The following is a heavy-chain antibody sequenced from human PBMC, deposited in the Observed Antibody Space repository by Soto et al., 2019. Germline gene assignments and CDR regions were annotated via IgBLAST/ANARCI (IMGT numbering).Heavy chain of an antibody. D-gene: IGHD3-10*01. V-gene: IGHV3-30*18. Sequence: VGSLRLSCAASGFTFSSYGMHWVRQAPGKGLEWVAVISYDGSNKYYADSVKGRFTISRDNSKNTLYLQMNSLRAEDTAVYYCAKDCITMVRGVTIFYYYYYGMDVWGQGTTVTVSS. CDR3: AKDCITMVRGVTIFYYYYYGMDV. CDR2: ISYDGSNK. J-gene: IGHJ6*02. CDR1: GFTFSSYG.